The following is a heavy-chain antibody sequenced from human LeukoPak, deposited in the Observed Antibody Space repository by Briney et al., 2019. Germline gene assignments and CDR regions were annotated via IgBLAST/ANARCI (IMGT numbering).Heavy chain of an antibody. D-gene: IGHD3-10*01. CDR3: ARAPITMVRGGLCYFDY. CDR1: GFTFSSYW. V-gene: IGHV3-7*01. Sequence: GGSLRLSCAASGFTFSSYWMSWVRQAPGKGLEWVANIKQDGSEKYYVDSVKGRFTISRDNAKNSLYLQMNSLRAEDTAVYYCARAPITMVRGGLCYFDYWGQGTLVTVSS. CDR2: IKQDGSEK. J-gene: IGHJ4*02.